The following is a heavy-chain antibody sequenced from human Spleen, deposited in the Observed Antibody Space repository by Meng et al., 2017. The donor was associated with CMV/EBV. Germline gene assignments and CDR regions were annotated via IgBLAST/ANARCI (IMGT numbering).Heavy chain of an antibody. D-gene: IGHD2-8*02. J-gene: IGHJ6*02. Sequence: GESLKISCAASGFTVNTNYMSWVRQAPGRGLEWVSVIYSDGTTYYADSVKGRFTISRDNSKNTLYLVMNSLRAEDTAVYYCAKDLSWWADNYYSYGMDVWGQGTTVTVSS. CDR2: IYSDGTT. CDR3: AKDLSWWADNYYSYGMDV. V-gene: IGHV3-66*02. CDR1: GFTVNTNY.